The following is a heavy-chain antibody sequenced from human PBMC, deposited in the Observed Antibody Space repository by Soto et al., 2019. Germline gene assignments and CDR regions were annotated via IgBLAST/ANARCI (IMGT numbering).Heavy chain of an antibody. D-gene: IGHD1-26*01. CDR2: IYYSGST. J-gene: IGHJ4*02. V-gene: IGHV4-31*03. CDR3: ARVARGRVLGATPPCFDY. Sequence: QVQLQESGPGLVKPSQTLSLTCTVSGGSISSGIYYWSWIRQDPGTGLEWIGHIYYSGSTYYNPSLKCRVSISVDTSKNQFSLKLTSVTAADTAVYYCARVARGRVLGATPPCFDYWGQGTLVTVSS. CDR1: GGSISSGIYY.